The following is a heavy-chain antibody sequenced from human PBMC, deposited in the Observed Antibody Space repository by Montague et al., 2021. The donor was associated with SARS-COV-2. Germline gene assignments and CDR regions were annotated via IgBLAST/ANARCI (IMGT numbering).Heavy chain of an antibody. CDR1: GFNFNAHA. V-gene: IGHV3-43*02. J-gene: IGHJ4*02. CDR2: ISGSGGGT. Sequence: SLRLSCAVSGFNFNAHAMHWVRQAPGQGLEWVSTISGSGGGTFYADSLQGRFTISRDNGKNSLYLQMNSLRSEDTAFYYCAKDSGDFFDNSGNCYDYWGQGTLVTVSS. CDR3: AKDSGDFFDNSGNCYDY. D-gene: IGHD3-22*01.